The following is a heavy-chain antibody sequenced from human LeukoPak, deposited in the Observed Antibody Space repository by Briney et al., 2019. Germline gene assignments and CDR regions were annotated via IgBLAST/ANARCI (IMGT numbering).Heavy chain of an antibody. CDR1: GFSFSSYW. Sequence: GGSLRLSCGASGFSFSSYWMSWVRQAPGKGLEWVANIKQDGSEKYYVDSVEGRFTISRDNAKSSLYLEMNSLRAEDTAVYYCARRGYSSSGDIPDYWGQGTLVTVSS. D-gene: IGHD6-13*01. V-gene: IGHV3-7*01. CDR3: ARRGYSSSGDIPDY. CDR2: IKQDGSEK. J-gene: IGHJ4*02.